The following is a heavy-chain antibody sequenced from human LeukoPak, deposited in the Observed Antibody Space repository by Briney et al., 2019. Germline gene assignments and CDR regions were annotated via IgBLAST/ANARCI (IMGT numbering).Heavy chain of an antibody. V-gene: IGHV3-23*01. CDR2: ISGSGGST. CDR3: AKSRSGIAAAGTNY. Sequence: GGSLRLSCAASGFTYSSYAMSWIRQAPGKGLEWVSAISGSGGSTYYADSVKGRFTISRDNSKNTLYLQINSLRAEDRAVYYGAKSRSGIAAAGTNYWGQGTLVTVSS. J-gene: IGHJ4*02. D-gene: IGHD6-13*01. CDR1: GFTYSSYA.